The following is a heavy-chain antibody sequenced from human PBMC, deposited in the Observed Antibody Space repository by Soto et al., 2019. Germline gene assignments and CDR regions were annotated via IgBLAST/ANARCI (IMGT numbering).Heavy chain of an antibody. Sequence: GGSLRLSCAASGFTFSSYWMSWVRQAPGKGLEWVANIKQDGSEKYYVDSVKGRFTISRDNAKNSLYLQMNSLRAEDTAVYYCASWDDFWSGYSGDAFDIWGQGTMLTVSS. J-gene: IGHJ3*02. CDR3: ASWDDFWSGYSGDAFDI. CDR1: GFTFSSYW. D-gene: IGHD3-3*01. CDR2: IKQDGSEK. V-gene: IGHV3-7*03.